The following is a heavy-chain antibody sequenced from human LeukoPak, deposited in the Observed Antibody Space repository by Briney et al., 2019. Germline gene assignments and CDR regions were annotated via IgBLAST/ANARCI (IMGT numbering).Heavy chain of an antibody. V-gene: IGHV3-53*01. Sequence: GGSLTLSCAASGFTVSINYMSWVRQAPGKGLEWVSVIYSGGNTYYADSVKGRFTISRDNSKSTVYLQMNSLRAEDTAVYYCARGETSSYDYWGQGTLVTVSS. D-gene: IGHD2-2*01. CDR3: ARGETSSYDY. CDR2: IYSGGNT. J-gene: IGHJ4*02. CDR1: GFTVSINY.